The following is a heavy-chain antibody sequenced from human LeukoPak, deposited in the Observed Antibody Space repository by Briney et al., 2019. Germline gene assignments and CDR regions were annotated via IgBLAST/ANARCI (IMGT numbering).Heavy chain of an antibody. J-gene: IGHJ4*02. CDR2: ISGSGVST. D-gene: IGHD1-26*01. CDR1: GFTFSSYA. Sequence: PGGSLRLSCAASGFTFSSYAVSWVRQPPGKGLEWVSTISGSGVSTYYADSVKGRFTISRDNSKNTLYLQMNSLRAEDTAVYYCARDAVYSGSPARFDYWGQGTLVTVSS. CDR3: ARDAVYSGSPARFDY. V-gene: IGHV3-23*01.